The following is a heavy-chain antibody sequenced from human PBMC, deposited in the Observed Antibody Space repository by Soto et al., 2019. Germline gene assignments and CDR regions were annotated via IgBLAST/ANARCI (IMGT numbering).Heavy chain of an antibody. J-gene: IGHJ6*03. CDR2: IYYSGST. D-gene: IGHD5-12*01. CDR3: AGWLRLPESKYYYYYMDV. V-gene: IGHV4-59*01. Sequence: PSETLSLTCTVSGGSISSYYWSWIRQPPGKGLEWIGYIYYSGSTNYNPSLKSRVTISVDTSKNQFSLKLSSVTAADTAVYYCAGWLRLPESKYYYYYMDVWGKGTTVTVSS. CDR1: GGSISSYY.